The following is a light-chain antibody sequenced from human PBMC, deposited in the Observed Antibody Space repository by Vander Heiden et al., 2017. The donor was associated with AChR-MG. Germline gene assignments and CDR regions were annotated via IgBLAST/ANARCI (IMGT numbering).Light chain of an antibody. V-gene: IGLV3-1*01. CDR3: QAGDSSYNWV. CDR1: NLGEKT. Sequence: SYQLTQPPSVSVSPGQTATITCSGNNLGEKTVYWYQQKPGQPPALVIYQKDKRPAGIPGLFSAANSGKTATSTISGDAAVEEADFFCQAGDSSYNWVFGGGTKLTVL. J-gene: IGLJ3*02. CDR2: QKD.